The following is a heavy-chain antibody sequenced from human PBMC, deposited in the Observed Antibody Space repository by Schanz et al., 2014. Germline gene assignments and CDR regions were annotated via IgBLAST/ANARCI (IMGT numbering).Heavy chain of an antibody. CDR2: IRYDGSSK. CDR3: AKEDRNHNSDYVY. CDR1: GFTFSDYY. J-gene: IGHJ4*02. Sequence: QVQLVESGGGLVKPGGSLRLSCTASGFTFSDYYMTWIRQAPGKGLEWVAFIRYDGSSKYYADSVRGRFTISRDDSKNTLYLQMNSLRPEDTAVYYCAKEDRNHNSDYVYWGQGTLVTVSS. D-gene: IGHD3-22*01. V-gene: IGHV3-30*02.